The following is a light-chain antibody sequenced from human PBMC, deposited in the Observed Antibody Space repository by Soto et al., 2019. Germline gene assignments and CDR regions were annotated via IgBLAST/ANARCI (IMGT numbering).Light chain of an antibody. V-gene: IGKV1-39*01. CDR2: AAS. CDR3: QQSYRTPT. J-gene: IGKJ5*01. Sequence: DIQMTQSPSSLSASVGDRVTITCRASQSVARFLNWYQQKPGKAPKLLIFAASTLQSGVQSRFSGSGSGTDYTLTISSLQPEDFATYYCQQSYRTPTFGQGTRLEIK. CDR1: QSVARF.